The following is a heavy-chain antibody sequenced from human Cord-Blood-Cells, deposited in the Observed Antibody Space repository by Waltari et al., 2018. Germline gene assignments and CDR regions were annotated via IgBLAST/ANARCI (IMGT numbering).Heavy chain of an antibody. D-gene: IGHD6-13*01. J-gene: IGHJ6*02. CDR2: ISWNSGSI. CDR3: AKDIMGGAAGTGYYYYGMDV. V-gene: IGHV3-9*01. CDR1: GFTFDDYS. Sequence: EVQLVESGGGLVQPGRSLRLSCAASGFTFDDYSMQWVRQAPGKGLEWVSGISWNSGSIGYADSVKGRFTISRDNAKNSLYLQMNSLRAEDTALYYCAKDIMGGAAGTGYYYYGMDVWGQGTTVTVSS.